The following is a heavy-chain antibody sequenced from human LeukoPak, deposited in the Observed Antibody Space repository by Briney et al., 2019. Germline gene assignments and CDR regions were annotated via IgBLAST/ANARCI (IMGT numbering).Heavy chain of an antibody. CDR2: INHSGST. J-gene: IGHJ3*02. CDR1: GGSFSGYY. V-gene: IGHV4-34*01. D-gene: IGHD1-14*01. CDR3: ARLSGNDAFDI. Sequence: SETLSLTCAVYGGSFSGYYWSWIRQPPGKGLEWIGEINHSGSTNYNPSLKSRVTISVDTSKNQFSLKLSSVAAADTAVYYCARLSGNDAFDIWGQGTMVTVSS.